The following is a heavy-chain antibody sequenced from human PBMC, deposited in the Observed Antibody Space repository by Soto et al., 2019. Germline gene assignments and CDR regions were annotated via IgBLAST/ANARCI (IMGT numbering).Heavy chain of an antibody. CDR2: ISGSGGST. V-gene: IGHV3-23*01. D-gene: IGHD2-21*02. Sequence: GGSLRLSCAASGFTFSSYAMSWVRQAPGKGLEWVSGISGSGGSTYYADSVKGRFSISRDNSKNTLNLQMNSLRAEDTAVYYCAKTYCGGDCYSGPHDAFDIWGQGTMVTVSS. CDR3: AKTYCGGDCYSGPHDAFDI. J-gene: IGHJ3*02. CDR1: GFTFSSYA.